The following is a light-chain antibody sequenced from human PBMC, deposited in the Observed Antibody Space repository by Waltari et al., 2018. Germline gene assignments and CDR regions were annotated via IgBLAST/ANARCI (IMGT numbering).Light chain of an antibody. J-gene: IGKJ4*01. CDR2: WES. CDR1: QNILYNSNNKNY. V-gene: IGKV4-1*01. Sequence: DIVMTQSPDSLAVSLGERATINCKSSQNILYNSNNKNYLAWYQQKPGQSPRFLINWESIRESGIPARFSAIGSGTEFTLTINNLEAEDVAVYYCQQYFTTPPVFGGGTRVEI. CDR3: QQYFTTPPV.